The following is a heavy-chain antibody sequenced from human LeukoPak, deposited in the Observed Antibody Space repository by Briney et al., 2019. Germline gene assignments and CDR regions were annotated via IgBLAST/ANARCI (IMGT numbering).Heavy chain of an antibody. D-gene: IGHD5-18*01. CDR3: AKRGYSYGYWGSSEDFDY. CDR1: GFSFSYYA. CDR2: INGGDSGANT. V-gene: IGHV3-23*01. J-gene: IGHJ4*02. Sequence: GGSLRLSCAGSGFSFSYYAMSWVRQALGKGPEWVSDINGGDSGANTYYADSVRGRFTISRDNSKNTLYLQMNSLRAEDTAVYYCAKRGYSYGYWGSSEDFDYWGQGTLVTVSS.